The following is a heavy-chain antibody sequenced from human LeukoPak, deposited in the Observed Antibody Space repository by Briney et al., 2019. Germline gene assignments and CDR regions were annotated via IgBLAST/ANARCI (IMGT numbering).Heavy chain of an antibody. CDR2: INPNSGGT. CDR3: ARDLVAAAGTHFHY. J-gene: IGHJ4*02. D-gene: IGHD6-13*01. CDR1: GYTFTGYY. Sequence: ASVKVSCKASGYTFTGYYMHWVRQAPGQGLEWMGWINPNSGGTNYAQKFQGRVTMTRDTSISTAYMELSRLRSDDTAVYYCARDLVAAAGTHFHYWGQGTLVTVSS. V-gene: IGHV1-2*02.